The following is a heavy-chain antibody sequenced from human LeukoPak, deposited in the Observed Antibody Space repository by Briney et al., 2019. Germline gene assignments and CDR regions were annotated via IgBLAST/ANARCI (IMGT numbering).Heavy chain of an antibody. D-gene: IGHD3-10*01. CDR2: VYSSGNT. CDR1: GGSISSNTYC. J-gene: IGHJ4*02. V-gene: IGHV4-39*07. CDR3: ARDLSRRAEFDY. Sequence: SETLSLTCTVSGGSISSNTYCWGWIRQPPGKGLEWIASVYSSGNTYYNPSLESGVTISVDTSKNQFYLNVVSVTAADTAVYYCARDLSRRAEFDYWGQGTPVTVSS.